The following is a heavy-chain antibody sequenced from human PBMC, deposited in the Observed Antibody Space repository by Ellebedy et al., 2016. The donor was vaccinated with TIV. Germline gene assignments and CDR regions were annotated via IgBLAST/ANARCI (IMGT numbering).Heavy chain of an antibody. Sequence: AASVKVSCKASGYTFINYFMHWVRQAPGQGLEWMGIIDPRDGRRSYAQRFQGRVTMTRDTSTSTVYMEVMSLRSEDTARYYCARGNSSGWYEGAFDIWGQGTMVSVSS. CDR1: GYTFINYF. J-gene: IGHJ3*02. CDR3: ARGNSSGWYEGAFDI. CDR2: IDPRDGRR. D-gene: IGHD6-19*01. V-gene: IGHV1-46*01.